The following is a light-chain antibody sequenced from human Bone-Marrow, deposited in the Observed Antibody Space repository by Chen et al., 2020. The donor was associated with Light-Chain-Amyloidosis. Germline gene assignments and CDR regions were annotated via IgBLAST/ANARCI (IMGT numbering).Light chain of an antibody. CDR2: GAS. Sequence: IQLTQSPSSLSASVGDSVTITCRASQGINNYLAWYQQRPGKAPKLLIYGASTLQNAVPSRFSGGGSGTDFSLAIISLQPEDFATYYCQQFDSYPYTFGRGTKLEIK. J-gene: IGKJ2*01. V-gene: IGKV1-9*01. CDR1: QGINNY. CDR3: QQFDSYPYT.